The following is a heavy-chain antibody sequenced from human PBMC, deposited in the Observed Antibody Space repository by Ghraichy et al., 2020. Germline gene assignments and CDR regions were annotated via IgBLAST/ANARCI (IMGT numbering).Heavy chain of an antibody. Sequence: GGSLRLSCAASGFTFSSYAMSWVRQAPGKGLEWVSAISGSGGSTYYADSVKGRFTISRDNSKNTLYLQMNSLRAEDTAVYYCAKVAEVYYDSSGYYFDYWGQGTLVTVSS. V-gene: IGHV3-23*01. J-gene: IGHJ4*02. CDR3: AKVAEVYYDSSGYYFDY. CDR2: ISGSGGST. CDR1: GFTFSSYA. D-gene: IGHD3-22*01.